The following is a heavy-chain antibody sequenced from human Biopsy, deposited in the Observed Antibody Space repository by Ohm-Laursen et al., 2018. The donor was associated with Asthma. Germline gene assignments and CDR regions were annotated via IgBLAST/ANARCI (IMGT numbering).Heavy chain of an antibody. Sequence: ASVKVSCKASGYTFIHYAIHWVRQAPGHSLEWMGWINAANGNTKYSQKFQGRLTISRDTSASTAYMDLSSLRSEDTAVYYCARTYFDFLTGQVHDAFAMWGQGTMVTVSS. D-gene: IGHD3-9*01. CDR1: GYTFIHYA. J-gene: IGHJ3*02. V-gene: IGHV1-3*01. CDR2: INAANGNT. CDR3: ARTYFDFLTGQVHDAFAM.